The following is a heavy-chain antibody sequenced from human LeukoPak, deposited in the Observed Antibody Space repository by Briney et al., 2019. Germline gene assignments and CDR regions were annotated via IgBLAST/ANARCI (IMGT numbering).Heavy chain of an antibody. CDR2: ISGSGGST. Sequence: GGSMRLSCAASGFTFSSYAMSWVRQAPGKGLEWVSAISGSGGSTYYADSVKGRFTISRDSSKNTLYLQMNSLRAEDMAVYYCAKGAYDYIEMGYFDYWGQGTLVTVSS. D-gene: IGHD5-12*01. CDR3: AKGAYDYIEMGYFDY. CDR1: GFTFSSYA. V-gene: IGHV3-23*01. J-gene: IGHJ4*02.